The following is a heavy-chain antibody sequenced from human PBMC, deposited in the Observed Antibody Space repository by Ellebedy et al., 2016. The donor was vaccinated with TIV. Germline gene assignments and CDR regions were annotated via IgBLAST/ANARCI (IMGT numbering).Heavy chain of an antibody. J-gene: IGHJ4*02. Sequence: GESLKISXAASGFTVSSNYMSWVRQAPGKGLEWVSVIYSGGSTYYADSVKGRFTISRDNSKNTLYLQMNSLRAEDTAVYYCATRIQLWYWDYWGQGTLVTVSS. CDR1: GFTVSSNY. CDR3: ATRIQLWYWDY. V-gene: IGHV3-53*01. D-gene: IGHD5-18*01. CDR2: IYSGGST.